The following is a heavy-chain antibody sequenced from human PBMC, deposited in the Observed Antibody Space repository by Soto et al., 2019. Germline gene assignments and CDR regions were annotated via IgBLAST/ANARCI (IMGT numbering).Heavy chain of an antibody. CDR3: THRLAGSGPGY. V-gene: IGHV2-5*01. Sequence: QITLEETGPTLVKPTQTLTLTCTFSGFSLTTGRVGVGWIRQPPGKALEWLAVIHWNDDNHYSPSLKSRLTITNDTPKNQVVLTLTNMDPVDTATYYCTHRLAGSGPGYWGQGTLVTVSS. CDR1: GFSLTTGRVG. CDR2: IHWNDDN. J-gene: IGHJ4*02. D-gene: IGHD1-1*01.